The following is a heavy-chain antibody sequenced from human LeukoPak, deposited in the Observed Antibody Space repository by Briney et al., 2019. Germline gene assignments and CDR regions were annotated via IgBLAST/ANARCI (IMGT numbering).Heavy chain of an antibody. Sequence: PSETLSLTCTVSGGPISSRGSYWGWIRQPPGKGLEWVGSIYYSGSTYYNPSLKSRVTISVDSSKNQFSLKLSSVTAADTAVYYCARPPADVGDAFDIWGQGTMVTVSS. CDR3: ARPPADVGDAFDI. CDR2: IYYSGST. V-gene: IGHV4-39*01. D-gene: IGHD3-10*01. CDR1: GGPISSRGSY. J-gene: IGHJ3*02.